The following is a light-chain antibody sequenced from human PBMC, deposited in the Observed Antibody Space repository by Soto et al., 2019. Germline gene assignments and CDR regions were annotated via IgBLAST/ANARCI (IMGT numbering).Light chain of an antibody. V-gene: IGKV1D-12*01. CDR1: QAISTC. J-gene: IGKJ1*01. CDR3: QQANSFPRT. CDR2: SAS. Sequence: DIQMTQYPSSVSASVGDRVTITCRASQAISTCLAWYQQNPGKAPKLLIYSASNLQSGVPSRFSGSGSGTDFTLTISSLQPEDFATYYCQQANSFPRTFGQGTKVEIK.